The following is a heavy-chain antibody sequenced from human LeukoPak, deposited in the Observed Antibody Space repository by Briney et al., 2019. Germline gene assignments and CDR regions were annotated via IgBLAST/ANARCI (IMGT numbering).Heavy chain of an antibody. CDR3: ARGLRAARVVPLGL. D-gene: IGHD6-6*01. CDR1: GFTFSNAW. Sequence: GSLRLSCAASGFTFSNAWMSWIRQPPGKGLEWIGEINHSGSTNYNPSLKSRVTILVDTSKNQFSLKLSSVTAADTAVYYCARGLRAARVVPLGLWGQGTLVTVSS. CDR2: INHSGST. V-gene: IGHV4-34*01. J-gene: IGHJ4*02.